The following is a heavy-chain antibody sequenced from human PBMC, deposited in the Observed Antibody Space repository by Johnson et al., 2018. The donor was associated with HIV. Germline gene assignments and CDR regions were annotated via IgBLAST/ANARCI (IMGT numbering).Heavy chain of an antibody. D-gene: IGHD6-6*01. CDR1: GFTFSSYG. Sequence: QVQLVESGGGVVQPGRSLRLSCAASGFTFSSYGMHWVRQAPGKGLEWVAVIWYDGSNKYYADSVKGRFTIYRDNSKNTLYLQMNSLRAEDTAVYYCAKDLSIAARPAAFDIWGQGTMVTVSS. CDR3: AKDLSIAARPAAFDI. CDR2: IWYDGSNK. V-gene: IGHV3-33*06. J-gene: IGHJ3*02.